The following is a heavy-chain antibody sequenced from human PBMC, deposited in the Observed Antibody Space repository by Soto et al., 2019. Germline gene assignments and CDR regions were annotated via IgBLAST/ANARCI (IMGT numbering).Heavy chain of an antibody. V-gene: IGHV4-61*01. J-gene: IGHJ6*02. CDR2: IYYSGST. CDR3: ARAPRLGYYDSSGYYNYYYGMDV. CDR1: GGSVSSGSYY. Sequence: SETLSLTCTVSGGSVSSGSYYWSWIRQPPGKGLEWIGYIYYSGSTNYNPSLKSRVTISVDTSKNQFSLKLSSVTAADTAVYYCARAPRLGYYDSSGYYNYYYGMDVWGQGTTVTVSS. D-gene: IGHD3-22*01.